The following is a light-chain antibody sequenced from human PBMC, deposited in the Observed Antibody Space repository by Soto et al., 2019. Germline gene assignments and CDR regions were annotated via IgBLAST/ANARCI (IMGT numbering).Light chain of an antibody. Sequence: EIVLTQSPATLSLSPGERATLSCRASQSVSSYLAWYQQKPGQAPRLLVYDASTRATGIPARFSGSGSETDFTLSISSLEPEDFAVYYCQQYGYSPGLAVGGGAKVEI. CDR2: DAS. CDR1: QSVSSY. J-gene: IGKJ4*01. CDR3: QQYGYSPGLA. V-gene: IGKV3-11*01.